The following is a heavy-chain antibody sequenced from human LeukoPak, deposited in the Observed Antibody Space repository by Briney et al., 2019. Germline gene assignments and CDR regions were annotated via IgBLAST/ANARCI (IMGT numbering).Heavy chain of an antibody. CDR2: ISGSGGST. CDR1: GFTFSSYA. Sequence: GGSLRLSCAASGFTFSSYAMSWVRQAPGKRLEWVSAISGSGGSTYYADSVKGRFTISRDNSKNTLYLQMNSLRAEDTAVYYCAKRAAGTRTYIKYFDYWGQGTLVTVSS. J-gene: IGHJ4*02. D-gene: IGHD6-13*01. V-gene: IGHV3-23*01. CDR3: AKRAAGTRTYIKYFDY.